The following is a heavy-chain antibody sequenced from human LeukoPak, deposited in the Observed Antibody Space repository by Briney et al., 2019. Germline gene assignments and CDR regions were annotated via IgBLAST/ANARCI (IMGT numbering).Heavy chain of an antibody. CDR3: ANGAHSPGVFDY. CDR1: GGSISSGGYY. Sequence: TLSLTCTVSGGSISSGGYYWSWIRQHPGKGLEWIGYIYYSGSTYYNPSLKSRVTISVGTSKNQFSLKLSSVTAADTAVYYCANGAHSPGVFDYWGQGTLVTVSS. CDR2: IYYSGST. D-gene: IGHD3-10*01. J-gene: IGHJ4*02. V-gene: IGHV4-31*03.